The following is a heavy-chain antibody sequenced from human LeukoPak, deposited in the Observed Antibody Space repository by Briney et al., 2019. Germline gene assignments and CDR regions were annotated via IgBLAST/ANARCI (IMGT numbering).Heavy chain of an antibody. CDR2: INPNSGGT. CDR1: GYTFTGYY. V-gene: IGHV1-2*02. Sequence: ASVKVSCKASGYTFTGYYMHWVRQAPGQGLEWMGWINPNSGGTNYAQKFQGRVTMTRDTSISTAYMELSRLRSDGTAVYYCASLGYCSGGSCSDYWGQGTLVTVSS. J-gene: IGHJ4*02. D-gene: IGHD2-15*01. CDR3: ASLGYCSGGSCSDY.